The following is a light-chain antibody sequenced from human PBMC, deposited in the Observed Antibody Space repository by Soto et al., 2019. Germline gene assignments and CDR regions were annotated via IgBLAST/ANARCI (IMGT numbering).Light chain of an antibody. J-gene: IGLJ2*01. V-gene: IGLV2-11*01. Sequence: QSALTQPRSVSGSPGQSVTISCTGTSSDVGGYYYISWYQHHPGKAPKLMIYDVTKRPSGVPDRFSGSKSGITASLTISGLQAEDEADYYCCSYAGTSTLVVFGGGTKVTVL. CDR3: CSYAGTSTLVV. CDR2: DVT. CDR1: SSDVGGYYY.